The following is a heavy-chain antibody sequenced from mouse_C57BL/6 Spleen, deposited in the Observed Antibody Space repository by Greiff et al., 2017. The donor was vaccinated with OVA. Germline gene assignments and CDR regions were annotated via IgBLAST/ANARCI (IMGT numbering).Heavy chain of an antibody. V-gene: IGHV1-7*01. J-gene: IGHJ3*01. Sequence: VQLQQPGAELAKPGASVKLSCKASGYTFTSYWMHWVKQRPGQGLEWIGYINPSSGYTKYNQKFKDKATLTVDKSSSTAYMQLSSLTYEDSAVCSCAGGYGYDKEVAVWGQGTLVTVSA. CDR1: GYTFTSYW. CDR2: INPSSGYT. CDR3: AGGYGYDKEVAV. D-gene: IGHD2-2*01.